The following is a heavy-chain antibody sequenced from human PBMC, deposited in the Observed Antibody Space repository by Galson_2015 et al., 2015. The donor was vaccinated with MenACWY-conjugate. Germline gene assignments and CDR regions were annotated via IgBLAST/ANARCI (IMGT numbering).Heavy chain of an antibody. CDR3: ARDLEGYYDSSGYYSDWFDP. D-gene: IGHD3-22*01. Sequence: SVKVSCKASGYTFTSYGISWVRQAPGQGLEWMGWISAYNGNTNYAQKLQGRVTMTTDTSTSTAYMELRSLRSDDTAVYYCARDLEGYYDSSGYYSDWFDPWGQGTLVTVSS. J-gene: IGHJ5*02. CDR2: ISAYNGNT. V-gene: IGHV1-18*01. CDR1: GYTFTSYG.